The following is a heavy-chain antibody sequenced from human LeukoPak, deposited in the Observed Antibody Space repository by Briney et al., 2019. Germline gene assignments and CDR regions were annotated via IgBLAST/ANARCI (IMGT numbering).Heavy chain of an antibody. V-gene: IGHV3-23*01. D-gene: IGHD3-16*02. Sequence: SGGSLRLSCAASGFTFRNHWMSWVRQAPGKGLEWVSAITGSGGTTYYADFVKGRFTISRDNSKNTLYLQMNSLRAEDTAVYHCAKGGYSSWGQGTRVTVSS. J-gene: IGHJ4*02. CDR2: ITGSGGTT. CDR3: AKGGYSS. CDR1: GFTFRNHW.